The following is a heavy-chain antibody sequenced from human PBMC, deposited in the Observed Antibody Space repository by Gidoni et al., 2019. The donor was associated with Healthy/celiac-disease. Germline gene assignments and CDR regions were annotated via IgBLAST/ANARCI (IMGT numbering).Heavy chain of an antibody. J-gene: IGHJ4*02. Sequence: QVQLQLWGAGLLKPSATLSLTCAVDGGSFSGYDWSWIRHPPGQGLKWIGEINHSGRTNYNPSLKGRVTISVDTSKNQFSLKLSSVTAADTAVYYCATIENPHDSSGYPHRIPFDYWRQGTLITVSS. D-gene: IGHD3-22*01. CDR3: ATIENPHDSSGYPHRIPFDY. V-gene: IGHV4-34*01. CDR1: GGSFSGYD. CDR2: INHSGRT.